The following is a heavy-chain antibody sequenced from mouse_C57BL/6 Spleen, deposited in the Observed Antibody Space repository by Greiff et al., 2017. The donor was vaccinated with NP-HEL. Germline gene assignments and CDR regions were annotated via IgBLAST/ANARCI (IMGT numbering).Heavy chain of an antibody. Sequence: VQLQQSGPELVKPGASVKIPCKASGYTFTDYNMDWVKQSHGKSLEWIGDINPNNGGTIYNQKFKGKATLTVDKSSSTAYMELRSRTSEDTVVYYCARVYNEYEGDAMCSCGLGTSLTPSS. D-gene: IGHD2-10*02. V-gene: IGHV1-18*01. J-gene: IGHJ4*01. CDR1: GYTFTDYN. CDR2: INPNNGGT. CDR3: ARVYNEYEGDAMCS.